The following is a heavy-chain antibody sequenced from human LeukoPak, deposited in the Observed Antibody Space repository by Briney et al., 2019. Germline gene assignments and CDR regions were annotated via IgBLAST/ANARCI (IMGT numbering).Heavy chain of an antibody. V-gene: IGHV4-31*03. Sequence: SQTLSLTCTVSGGSISSGGYYWSWIRQHPGKGLEWIGYIYYSGSTNYNPSLKSRVTISVDTSKNQFSLKLSSVTAADTAVYYCARGDSGSHWNYWGQGTLVTVSS. D-gene: IGHD1-26*01. CDR3: ARGDSGSHWNY. J-gene: IGHJ4*02. CDR1: GGSISSGGYY. CDR2: IYYSGST.